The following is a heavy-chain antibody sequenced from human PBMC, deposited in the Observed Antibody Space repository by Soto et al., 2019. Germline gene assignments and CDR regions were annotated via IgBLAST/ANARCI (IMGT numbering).Heavy chain of an antibody. J-gene: IGHJ4*02. D-gene: IGHD1-1*01. CDR1: GGSFSGYY. CDR3: ARRYGYSFDY. V-gene: IGHV4-59*08. Sequence: SETLSLTCAVSGGSFSGYYWSWIRQPPGKGLEWIGYIYNSGRTNYNPSLKSRVTISVDTSKNQFSLKLSSVTAADTAVYYCARRYGYSFDYWGQGTLVTVSS. CDR2: IYNSGRT.